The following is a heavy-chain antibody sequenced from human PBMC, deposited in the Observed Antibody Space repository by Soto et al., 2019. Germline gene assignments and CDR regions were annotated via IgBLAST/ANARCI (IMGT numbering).Heavy chain of an antibody. CDR3: ARHSISAPKDY. CDR1: GYSFTTYW. V-gene: IGHV5-51*01. Sequence: PGESLKISCKGSGYSFTTYWIAWVRQMPGKGLEWVGIIYPGDSDTRYSPSFEGHVTISVDKSISTAFLQWNSLKASDNAIYYCARHSISAPKDYWGQGTLVTVSS. D-gene: IGHD3-3*02. J-gene: IGHJ4*01. CDR2: IYPGDSDT.